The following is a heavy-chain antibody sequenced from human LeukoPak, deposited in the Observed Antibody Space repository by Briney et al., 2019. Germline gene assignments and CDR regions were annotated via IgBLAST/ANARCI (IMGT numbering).Heavy chain of an antibody. CDR2: VSHSGYI. J-gene: IGHJ3*01. Sequence: SETLSLTCSVSGASISSYYWTWIRQPPGKGLQFIGYVSHSGYITYNPSLRSRVSISVDSSQNHFSLHLNSVTAADTALYYCARAGDYVGADAFDVWGQGSLVFVSS. CDR3: ARAGDYVGADAFDV. CDR1: GASISSYY. D-gene: IGHD4-17*01. V-gene: IGHV4-59*01.